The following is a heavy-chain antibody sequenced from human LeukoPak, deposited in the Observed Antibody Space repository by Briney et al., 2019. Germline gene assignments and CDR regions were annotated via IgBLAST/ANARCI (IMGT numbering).Heavy chain of an antibody. J-gene: IGHJ5*02. D-gene: IGHD3-22*01. CDR3: ARHRENSYESSHMGFDP. V-gene: IGHV4-4*09. Sequence: PSETLSLTCVVSGASISRHYWSWIRQPPGKGLERIGYISASGRTNYNPAIKSRVTISGDTSNNQFSLRLTSVTAADTAVYYCARHRENSYESSHMGFDPWGPGTLVTVSS. CDR1: GASISRHY. CDR2: ISASGRT.